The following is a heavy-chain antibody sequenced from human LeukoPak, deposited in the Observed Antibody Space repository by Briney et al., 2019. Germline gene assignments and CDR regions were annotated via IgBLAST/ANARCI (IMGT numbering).Heavy chain of an antibody. D-gene: IGHD4-11*01. CDR3: ATGGHDYSNLVD. CDR1: GYTLTELS. CDR2: FDPEDGET. J-gene: IGHJ4*02. V-gene: IGHV1-24*01. Sequence: GESLKISCKGSGYTLTELSMHWLRQAPGKGLEWMGGFDPEDGETIYAQKFQGRVTMTEDTSTDTAYMELSSLRSEDTAVYYCATGGHDYSNLVDWGQGTLVTVSS.